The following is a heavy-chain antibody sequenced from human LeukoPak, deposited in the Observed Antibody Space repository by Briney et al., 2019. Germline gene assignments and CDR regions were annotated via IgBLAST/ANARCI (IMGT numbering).Heavy chain of an antibody. V-gene: IGHV1-18*01. CDR2: ISTYNGNT. Sequence: ASVKVSCKASGYTFINYGISWVRQAPGQGLEWMGWISTYNGNTNYAQKFQGRVTMTTDTSTSTVYMELRSLTSDDTAVYYCARDGDVVLTTSTLFGDYFDYWGQGTLVTVFS. CDR3: ARDGDVVLTTSTLFGDYFDY. J-gene: IGHJ4*02. CDR1: GYTFINYG. D-gene: IGHD5-12*01.